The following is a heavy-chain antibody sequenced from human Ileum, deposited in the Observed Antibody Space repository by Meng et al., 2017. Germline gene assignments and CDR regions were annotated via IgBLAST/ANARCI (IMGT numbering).Heavy chain of an antibody. Sequence: GQLEGSGPGLGKPLGTLSLTCSVSSGSITSDTYWSWVRLPPGKGLEWIGQISHSGSTFYNPSLKSRVTMSVDKSKSQFSLMLTSVTAADTAAYYCARHGGYYQGFWGQGTLVTVSS. V-gene: IGHV4-4*02. CDR2: ISHSGST. J-gene: IGHJ4*02. D-gene: IGHD4-23*01. CDR3: ARHGGYYQGF. CDR1: SGSITSDTY.